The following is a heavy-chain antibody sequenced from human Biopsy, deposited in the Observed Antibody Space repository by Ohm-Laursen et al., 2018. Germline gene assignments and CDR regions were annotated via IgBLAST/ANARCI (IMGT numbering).Heavy chain of an antibody. CDR1: GFTFTDYD. V-gene: IGHV3-11*01. CDR3: ARNVRLEMNDHSGVTTYSRYFAMDA. J-gene: IGHJ6*02. CDR2: ISPSSTTI. Sequence: SLRLSCTASGFTFTDYDISWVRHVPGQGLEWLALISPSSTTIYYADSVRGRFFISRDDAKNSVSLEMSSLRADDTALYFCARNVRLEMNDHSGVTTYSRYFAMDAWGRGTTVTVSS. D-gene: IGHD1-1*01.